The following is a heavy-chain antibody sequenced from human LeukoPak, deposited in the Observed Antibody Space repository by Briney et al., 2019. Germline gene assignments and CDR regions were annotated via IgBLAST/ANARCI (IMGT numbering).Heavy chain of an antibody. CDR3: AKDWRSSSWYDY. Sequence: PGRSLRLSCAASGFTYSSHNMHWVRQTPGKGLEWVAVISYDGSNKYYADSVKGRFTISRDNSKNTLYLQMNSLRAEDTAVYYCAKDWRSSSWYDYWGQGTLVTVSS. D-gene: IGHD6-13*01. V-gene: IGHV3-30*18. CDR1: GFTYSSHN. J-gene: IGHJ4*02. CDR2: ISYDGSNK.